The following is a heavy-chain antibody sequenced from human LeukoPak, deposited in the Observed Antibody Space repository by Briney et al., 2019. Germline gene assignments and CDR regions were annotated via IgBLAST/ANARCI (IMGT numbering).Heavy chain of an antibody. J-gene: IGHJ4*02. D-gene: IGHD6-13*01. CDR3: ARGGEAAALDY. CDR1: GGSINSDTYY. V-gene: IGHV4-30-4*08. CDR2: IYYSGST. Sequence: SETLSLTCTVSGGSINSDTYYWGWIRQHPGKGLEWIGYIYYSGSTYYNPSLKSRVTISVDTSKNQFSLKLSSVTAADTAVYYCARGGEAAALDYWGQGTLVIVSS.